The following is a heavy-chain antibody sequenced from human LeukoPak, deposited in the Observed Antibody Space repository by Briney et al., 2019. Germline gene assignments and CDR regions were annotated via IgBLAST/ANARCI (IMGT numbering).Heavy chain of an antibody. CDR3: ARISEWAEEGRSYYYYMDV. CDR2: INHSGST. D-gene: IGHD3-3*01. Sequence: PSETLSLTCAVYGGSFSGYYWSWIRQPPGKGLEWIGEINHSGSTNYNPSLKSRVTISVDTSKNQFSLKLSSVTAADTAVYYCARISEWAEEGRSYYYYMDVWGKGTTVTVSS. J-gene: IGHJ6*03. V-gene: IGHV4-34*01. CDR1: GGSFSGYY.